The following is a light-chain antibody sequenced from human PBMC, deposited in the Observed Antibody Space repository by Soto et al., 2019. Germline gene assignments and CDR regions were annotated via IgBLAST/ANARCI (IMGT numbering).Light chain of an antibody. CDR2: GAS. J-gene: IGKJ3*01. CDR1: QSVSSPY. V-gene: IGKV3-20*01. CDR3: QQYESSPFT. Sequence: EVVLTQSPVTLSLSPGERATLSCRASQSVSSPYLAWYQQKPGQPPRLLIYGASSRATDIPDRFIGSGSGTEFTLTIARLAPEDFAMYYCQQYESSPFTCGPGTKVDI.